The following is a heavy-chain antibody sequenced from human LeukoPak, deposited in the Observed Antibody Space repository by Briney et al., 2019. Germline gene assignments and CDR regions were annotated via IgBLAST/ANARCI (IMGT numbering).Heavy chain of an antibody. D-gene: IGHD3-10*01. CDR1: GCTFSGDA. Sequence: GASVKVSCKASGCTFSGDAISWVRLAPGQGLEWMGAIIPMFGTANYAQKFQGRVTITADESTNTAYMDLSSLRYEDTAVYYCARALTLIRGQQTYYFDSWAQGTLVTVSS. J-gene: IGHJ4*02. CDR2: IIPMFGTA. V-gene: IGHV1-69*13. CDR3: ARALTLIRGQQTYYFDS.